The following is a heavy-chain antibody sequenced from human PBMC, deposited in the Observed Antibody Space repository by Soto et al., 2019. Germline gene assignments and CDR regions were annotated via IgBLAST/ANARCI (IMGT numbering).Heavy chain of an antibody. CDR3: ARSAYYDSSGYYPDFFRH. CDR1: GGTFSSYA. V-gene: IGHV1-69*13. CDR2: IIPIFGTA. D-gene: IGHD3-22*01. Sequence: SVKVSCKASGGTFSSYAISWVRQAPGQGLEWMGGIIPIFGTANYAQKFQGRVTITADESMSTAYMELSSLRSEDTAVYYCARSAYYDSSGYYPDFFRHWGQGTLVTVSS. J-gene: IGHJ1*01.